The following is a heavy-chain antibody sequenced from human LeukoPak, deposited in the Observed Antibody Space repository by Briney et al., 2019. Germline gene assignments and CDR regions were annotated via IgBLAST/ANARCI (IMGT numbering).Heavy chain of an antibody. D-gene: IGHD3-22*01. CDR3: ATGEYYYDSSGYTFDY. CDR1: GYTLTELS. V-gene: IGHV1-24*01. J-gene: IGHJ4*02. Sequence: ASVKVSCKVSGYTLTELSMHWVRQAPGKGLEWMGGFDPEDGETIYAQKFQGRVTMTEDTSTDTAYMELSSLRSEDTAVYYCATGEYYYDSSGYTFDYWGQGTLVTVSS. CDR2: FDPEDGET.